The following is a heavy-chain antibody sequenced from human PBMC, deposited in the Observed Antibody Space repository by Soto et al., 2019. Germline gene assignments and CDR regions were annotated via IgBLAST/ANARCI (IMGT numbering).Heavy chain of an antibody. CDR3: ARPGYDYGQPTRYYYYGMDV. D-gene: IGHD4-17*01. CDR2: IYYSGST. Sequence: PSETLSLTCTVSGGSISSSIYYWGWIRQPPGKGLEWIGSIYYSGSTYYNPSLKSRVTISVDTSKNQFSLKLSSVTAADTAVYYCARPGYDYGQPTRYYYYGMDVWGQGTTVTVSS. CDR1: GGSISSSIYY. J-gene: IGHJ6*02. V-gene: IGHV4-39*01.